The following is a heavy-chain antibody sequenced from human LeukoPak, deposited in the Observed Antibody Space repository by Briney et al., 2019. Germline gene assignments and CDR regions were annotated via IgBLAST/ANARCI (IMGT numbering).Heavy chain of an antibody. CDR2: ICYDGSKK. CDR3: ARERDTSGFFSYFDP. V-gene: IGHV3-33*01. D-gene: IGHD3-22*01. CDR1: GFTFCSYG. Sequence: PGGSLRLSCVASGFTFCSYGMHWVRQAPGKGLEWVAVICYDGSKKCYADSAKARFTISRDNSKNTLYLQINSLRDEDTAVYYCARERDTSGFFSYFDPWGQGTLVTVSS. J-gene: IGHJ5*02.